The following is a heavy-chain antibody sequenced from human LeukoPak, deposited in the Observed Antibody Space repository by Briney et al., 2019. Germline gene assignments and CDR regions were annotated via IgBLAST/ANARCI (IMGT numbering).Heavy chain of an antibody. V-gene: IGHV1-2*02. CDR1: GYTFTGYY. CDR2: INPNSGGS. D-gene: IGHD4-11*01. CDR3: ASGYSDYADYYNYYMDV. J-gene: IGHJ6*03. Sequence: GASVKVSCKASGYTFTGYYMHWVRQVPGQGLEWMGWINPNSGGSNYAQKFQGRVTMTRDTSITTAYMELSRLTSDDTAVYYCASGYSDYADYYNYYMDVWGKGTTVTVSS.